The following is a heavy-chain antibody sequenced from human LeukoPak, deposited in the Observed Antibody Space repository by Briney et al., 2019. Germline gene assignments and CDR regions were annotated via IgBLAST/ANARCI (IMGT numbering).Heavy chain of an antibody. D-gene: IGHD3-3*01. CDR3: ARVWIHLYVMDV. V-gene: IGHV4-4*07. CDR1: GGSITSYY. Sequence: SETLSLTCIISGGSITSYYWTWIRQPAGKGLEWIGRCNSGGNTNYNPSLKSRVTMSVDTSQNQFSLKLTSVTAADTAVYYCARVWIHLYVMDVWGQGTTVTVSS. CDR2: CNSGGNT. J-gene: IGHJ6*02.